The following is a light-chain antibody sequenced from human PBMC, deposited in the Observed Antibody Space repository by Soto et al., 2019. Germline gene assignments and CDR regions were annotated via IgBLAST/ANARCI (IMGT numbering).Light chain of an antibody. Sequence: QSVLTQPASVSGSPGQSITISCSGTSSDVGGYNYVSWYQQHPGKAPKLMIYDVDNRPSGFSNRFSGSKSGNTASLTISGLQAEDEADYFCSSYTSITTYDFGTGTKVTVL. V-gene: IGLV2-14*03. CDR1: SSDVGGYNY. J-gene: IGLJ1*01. CDR3: SSYTSITTYD. CDR2: DVD.